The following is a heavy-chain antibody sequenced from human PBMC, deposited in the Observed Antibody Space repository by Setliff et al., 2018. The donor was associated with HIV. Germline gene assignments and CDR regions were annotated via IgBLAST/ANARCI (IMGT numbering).Heavy chain of an antibody. J-gene: IGHJ4*02. D-gene: IGHD3-3*01. Sequence: SETLSLTCAVSGGSISSNNWWSWVRQPPGKGLEWIGEIYHGGSTNYNSSLKSRVTISVDKSKNQFSLKLTSVTAADTAVYYCARGANFWSGYDSWGQGALVTVSS. V-gene: IGHV4-4*02. CDR3: ARGANFWSGYDS. CDR2: IYHGGST. CDR1: GGSISSNNW.